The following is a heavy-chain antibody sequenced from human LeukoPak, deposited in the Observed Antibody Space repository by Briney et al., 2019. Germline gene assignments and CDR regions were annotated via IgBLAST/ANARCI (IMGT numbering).Heavy chain of an antibody. Sequence: GGSLRLSCAASGFTFSDFYMTWIRQAPGKGLEWVSYIRSSGSTIYYADSVKGRFTISRDNAKNSLYLQMNSLRAEDTAVYYCARDGSGWYGYYFDYWGQGTLVTVSS. CDR1: GFTFSDFY. CDR2: IRSSGSTI. V-gene: IGHV3-11*01. CDR3: ARDGSGWYGYYFDY. D-gene: IGHD6-19*01. J-gene: IGHJ4*02.